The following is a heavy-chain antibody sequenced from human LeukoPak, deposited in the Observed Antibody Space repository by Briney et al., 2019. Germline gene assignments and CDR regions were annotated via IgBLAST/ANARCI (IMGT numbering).Heavy chain of an antibody. V-gene: IGHV1-3*01. D-gene: IGHD3-10*01. CDR3: ARGITMVRGTFDY. CDR2: INAGNGNT. CDR1: GYTFTSYA. J-gene: IGHJ4*02. Sequence: ASVKVSCKASGYTFTSYAMHWVRQAPGQRLEWMGWINAGNGNTKYSQKFQGRVTITRDTSASTAYMELSSLRSEDTAVYYCARGITMVRGTFDYWGQGILVTVSS.